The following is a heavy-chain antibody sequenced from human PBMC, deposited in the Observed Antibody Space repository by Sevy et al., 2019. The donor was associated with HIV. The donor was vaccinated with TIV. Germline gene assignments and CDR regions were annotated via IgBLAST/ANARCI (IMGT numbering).Heavy chain of an antibody. CDR1: GYTFTCYY. J-gene: IGHJ3*02. CDR2: INPSGGST. V-gene: IGHV1-46*01. Sequence: ASVKVSCKASGYTFTCYYMHWVRQAPRQGLEWMGIINPSGGSTSYAQRFQGRVTMTRDTSTSTVYMELSSLRSEDTAVYYCARTPTYYYDSSGHDAFDIWGQGAMVTVSS. D-gene: IGHD3-22*01. CDR3: ARTPTYYYDSSGHDAFDI.